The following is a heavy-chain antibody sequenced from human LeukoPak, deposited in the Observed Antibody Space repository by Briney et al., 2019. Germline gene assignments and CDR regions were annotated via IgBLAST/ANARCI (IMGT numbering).Heavy chain of an antibody. CDR3: ARDMNYYDGTGYLNY. V-gene: IGHV4-59*12. D-gene: IGHD3-22*01. J-gene: IGHJ4*02. Sequence: SETLSLTCTVSGGSISSYYWSWIRQPPGKGLEWIGYIYYSGSTNYNPSLKSRVTMSVDTSKNQFSLKLSSVTAADTAVYYCARDMNYYDGTGYLNYWGQGTLVTVSS. CDR1: GGSISSYY. CDR2: IYYSGST.